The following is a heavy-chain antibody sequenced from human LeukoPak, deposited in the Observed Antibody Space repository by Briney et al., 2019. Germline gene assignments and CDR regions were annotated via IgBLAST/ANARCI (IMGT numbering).Heavy chain of an antibody. CDR1: GFSFSSYG. CDR2: IWYDGSKK. J-gene: IGHJ4*02. Sequence: GGSLRLSCAASGFSFSSYGMHWVRQAPGKGLEWVAVIWYDGSKKYYADSVKGRFTISRDNSKNTLYLQMNSLRVEDTAVYYCAKASSGWYNFDYWGQGTLVTVSS. D-gene: IGHD6-19*01. V-gene: IGHV3-33*06. CDR3: AKASSGWYNFDY.